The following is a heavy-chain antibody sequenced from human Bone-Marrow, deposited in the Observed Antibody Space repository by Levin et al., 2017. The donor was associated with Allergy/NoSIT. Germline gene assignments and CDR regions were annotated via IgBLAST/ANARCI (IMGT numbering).Heavy chain of an antibody. CDR2: ISSSGSTI. D-gene: IGHD3-3*01. CDR1: GFTFSSYE. J-gene: IGHJ6*03. V-gene: IGHV3-48*03. CDR3: ARGNYDFWSGYYSYYYYYMDV. Sequence: GGSLRLSCAASGFTFSSYEMNWVRQAPGKGLEWVSYISSSGSTIYYADSVKGRFTISRDNAKNSLYLQMNSLRAEDTAVYYCARGNYDFWSGYYSYYYYYMDVWGKGTTVTVSS.